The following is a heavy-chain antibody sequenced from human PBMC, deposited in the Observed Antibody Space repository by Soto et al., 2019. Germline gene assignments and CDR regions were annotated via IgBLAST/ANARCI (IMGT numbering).Heavy chain of an antibody. Sequence: GGSLRLSCAASGFTFSSYWMHWVRQAPGKGLVGVSRINSDGSSTSYADSVKGRFTISRDNAKNTLYLQMNSLRAEDTAVYYCAKGSVLRFLEWLNYYYYYGMDVWGQGTTVTVSS. CDR3: AKGSVLRFLEWLNYYYYYGMDV. D-gene: IGHD3-3*01. J-gene: IGHJ6*02. CDR1: GFTFSSYW. CDR2: INSDGSST. V-gene: IGHV3-74*01.